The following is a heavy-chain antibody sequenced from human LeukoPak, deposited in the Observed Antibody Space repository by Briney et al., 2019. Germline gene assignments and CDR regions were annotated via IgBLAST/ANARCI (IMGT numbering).Heavy chain of an antibody. V-gene: IGHV4-34*01. CDR2: INHSGST. J-gene: IGHJ4*02. CDR1: GGSFSGYY. CDR3: AGGPRRYFCWLSHFDY. Sequence: SETLSLTCAVYGGSFSGYYWSWIRQPPGKGLEWIGEINHSGSTNYNPSPKSRVTISVDTSKNQFSLKLSSVTAADTAVYYCAGGPRRYFCWLSHFDYWGQGTLVTVSS. D-gene: IGHD3-9*01.